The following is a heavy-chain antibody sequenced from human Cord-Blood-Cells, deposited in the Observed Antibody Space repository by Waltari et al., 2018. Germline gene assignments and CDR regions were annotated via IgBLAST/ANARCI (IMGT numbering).Heavy chain of an antibody. J-gene: IGHJ3*02. CDR2: IYSGGST. CDR3: ARASSADDAFDI. V-gene: IGHV3-53*02. Sequence: EVQLVETGGGLIQPGGSLRLSCAASGFTVSSNYMSWVRQAPGKGLGWVSVIYSGGSTYYEDSVKGRFTISRDNSKNTLYLQMNSLRAEDTAVYYCARASSADDAFDIWGQGTMVTVSS. D-gene: IGHD6-6*01. CDR1: GFTVSSNY.